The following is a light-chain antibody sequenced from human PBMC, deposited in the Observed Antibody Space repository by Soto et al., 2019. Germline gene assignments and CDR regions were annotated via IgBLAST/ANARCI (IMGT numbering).Light chain of an antibody. CDR1: QGISSY. J-gene: IGKJ1*01. Sequence: AIRMTQSPSSFSASTGDRVTITCRASQGISSYLAWYQQKPGKAPKLLIYAASTLQSGVPSRFRGSGSGTDFTLIISCLQSEDFATYYCQQYYSYPRTFGQGTKVEIK. V-gene: IGKV1-8*01. CDR3: QQYYSYPRT. CDR2: AAS.